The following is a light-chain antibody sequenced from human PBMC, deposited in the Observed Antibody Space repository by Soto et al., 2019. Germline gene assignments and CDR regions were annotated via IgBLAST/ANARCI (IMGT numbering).Light chain of an antibody. V-gene: IGKV1-8*01. Sequence: AIRMTHSPSSLSASTGDTVTITCRASQGISSYLAWYQQKTGKAPKILIYAESTLQSGVPLRFSGSGSGTSLNLTISRLQPEDFATYYCQQLLSYPITCGQGTRLEIK. J-gene: IGKJ5*01. CDR2: AES. CDR3: QQLLSYPIT. CDR1: QGISSY.